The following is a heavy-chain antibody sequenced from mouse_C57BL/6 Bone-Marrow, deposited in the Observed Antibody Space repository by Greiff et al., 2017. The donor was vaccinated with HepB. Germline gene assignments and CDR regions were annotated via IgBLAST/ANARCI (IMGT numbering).Heavy chain of an antibody. Sequence: DVQLVESGGDLVKPGGSLKLSCAASGFTFSSYGMSWVRQTPDKRLEWVATISSGGSYTYYPDSVKGRFTISRDNAKNTLYLQMSSLKSEDTAMYYCARDSLYYFDYWGQGTTLTVSS. CDR3: ARDSLYYFDY. CDR2: ISSGGSYT. CDR1: GFTFSSYG. J-gene: IGHJ2*01. V-gene: IGHV5-6*01.